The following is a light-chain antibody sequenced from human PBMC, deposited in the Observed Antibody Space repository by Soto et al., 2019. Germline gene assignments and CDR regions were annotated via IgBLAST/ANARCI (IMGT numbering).Light chain of an antibody. CDR1: SCNIGAGYE. V-gene: IGLV1-40*01. CDR2: GNG. CDR3: QSYDTRVTAYV. J-gene: IGLJ1*01. Sequence: QSVPTQPPSVSGAPGQRVTVSCTGTSCNIGAGYEVHWYHQLPGTAPKLLVSGNGNRPSGVPDRLSASTSGTSASLAITGLQAADEGHYFCQSYDTRVTAYVFGSGTKVTVL.